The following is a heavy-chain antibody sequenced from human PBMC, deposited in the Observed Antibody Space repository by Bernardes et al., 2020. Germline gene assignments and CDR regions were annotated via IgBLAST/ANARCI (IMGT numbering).Heavy chain of an antibody. CDR2: IPNGGDNK. CDR3: ARADFCRGSRCLNDAFDI. Sequence: GGSLRLSCAASGFIFSDYYMGWIRQAPGKGLEWISYIPNGGDNKYYADSVKGRFSISRDNAKNILYLEMDSLRVDDTAIYYCARADFCRGSRCLNDAFDIWGRGTRVTVSS. CDR1: GFIFSDYY. V-gene: IGHV3-11*01. J-gene: IGHJ3*02. D-gene: IGHD3-3*01.